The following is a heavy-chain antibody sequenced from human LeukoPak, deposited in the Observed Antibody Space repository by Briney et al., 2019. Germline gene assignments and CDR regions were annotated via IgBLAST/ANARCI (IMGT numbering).Heavy chain of an antibody. J-gene: IGHJ5*02. CDR2: TNPNNGNA. V-gene: IGHV1-8*03. CDR3: ARAMRTAIDRHWFDP. Sequence: ASVKVSCKASGYTFTSHDINWVRQATGQGLEWMGWTNPNNGNAGYAQKFQGRVTITRNTSINTAYMELNSLRSEDTAVYYCARAMRTAIDRHWFDPWGQGTLVTVSS. D-gene: IGHD5-18*01. CDR1: GYTFTSHD.